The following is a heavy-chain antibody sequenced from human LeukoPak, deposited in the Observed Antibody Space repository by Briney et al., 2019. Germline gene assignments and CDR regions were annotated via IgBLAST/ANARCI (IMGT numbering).Heavy chain of an antibody. CDR1: GFTFDNYA. Sequence: GKSLRLSCAAFGFTFDNYAMHWVRQAPGKGLEWVSSISWNSANIAYADSVKVRFTISRDNAKNSLYLQMNSLRPEDMALYYCVKDTSGASQYFQYWGHGTVVTVSS. D-gene: IGHD2-15*01. CDR2: ISWNSANI. V-gene: IGHV3-9*03. CDR3: VKDTSGASQYFQY. J-gene: IGHJ1*01.